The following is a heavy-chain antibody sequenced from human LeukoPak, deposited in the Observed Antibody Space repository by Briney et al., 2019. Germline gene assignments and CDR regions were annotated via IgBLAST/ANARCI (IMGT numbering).Heavy chain of an antibody. Sequence: GRSLRLSRAPSGVTLTNYWMGCVREAPGKGLECVANTKPEGKAENYADSVRGRFTTSRDHANTILYLHRSRLRAEATAVYYCAREGGVNANIDYWGHGNLLSVSS. CDR3: AREGGVNANIDY. V-gene: IGHV3-7*01. D-gene: IGHD2-8*02. J-gene: IGHJ4*01. CDR1: GVTLTNYW. CDR2: TKPEGKAE.